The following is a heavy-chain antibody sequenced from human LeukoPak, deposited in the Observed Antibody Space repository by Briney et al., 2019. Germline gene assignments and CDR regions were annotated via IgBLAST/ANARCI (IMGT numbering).Heavy chain of an antibody. D-gene: IGHD1-26*01. V-gene: IGHV1-69*02. CDR1: GDTFSSYT. Sequence: SVKVSCKASGDTFSSYTMSWVRQAPGQGLEWMGRISTTIGIANYAQKLQGRVTITADKSTSTAYMELSNLRSEDTAVYYCARQATSIVGATTNWLDPWGQGTLVTVT. CDR2: ISTTIGIA. J-gene: IGHJ5*02. CDR3: ARQATSIVGATTNWLDP.